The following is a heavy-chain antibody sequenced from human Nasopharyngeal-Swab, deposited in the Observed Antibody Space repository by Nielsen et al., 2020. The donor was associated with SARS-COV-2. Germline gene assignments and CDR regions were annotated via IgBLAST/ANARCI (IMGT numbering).Heavy chain of an antibody. CDR1: GFTFSSYG. J-gene: IGHJ6*02. Sequence: GGSLRLSCAASGFTFSSYGMHWVRRAPGKGLEWVAVISYGGSNKYYADSVKGRFTISRDNSKNTLYLQMNSLRAEDTAVYYCAKEAGYYDILTGYYLSLGYGMDVWGQGTTVTVSS. D-gene: IGHD3-9*01. V-gene: IGHV3-30*18. CDR2: ISYGGSNK. CDR3: AKEAGYYDILTGYYLSLGYGMDV.